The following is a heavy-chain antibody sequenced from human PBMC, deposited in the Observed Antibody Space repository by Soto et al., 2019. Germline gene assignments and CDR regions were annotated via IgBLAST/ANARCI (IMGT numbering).Heavy chain of an antibody. CDR2: ISAYTGNT. CDR3: ARKGAEGEPAEY. J-gene: IGHJ4*02. CDR1: GDTFSNNG. D-gene: IGHD3-16*01. Sequence: QVQLVQSGAEVKSPWASVNVSCKASGDTFSNNGINWVRQAPGQGLEWMGWISAYTGNTKHAQSLQGRVTMTTDTSTMTAYLELRTLRYDSTGLYYCARKGAEGEPAEYWGQGTLVTVS. V-gene: IGHV1-18*01.